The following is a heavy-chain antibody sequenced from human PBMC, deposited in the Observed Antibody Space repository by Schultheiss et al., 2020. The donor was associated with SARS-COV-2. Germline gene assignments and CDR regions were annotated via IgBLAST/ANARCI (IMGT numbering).Heavy chain of an antibody. D-gene: IGHD3-3*01. J-gene: IGHJ6*02. CDR2: ISYDGSNK. CDR3: AKDTVSIFGVANYYYGMDV. V-gene: IGHV3-30*18. CDR1: GFTFSSYG. Sequence: GGSLRLSCAASGFTFSSYGMHWVRQAPGKGLEWVAVISYDGSNKYYADSVKGRFTISRDNSKNTLYLQMNSLRAEDTAVYYCAKDTVSIFGVANYYYGMDVWGQGTTVTVSS.